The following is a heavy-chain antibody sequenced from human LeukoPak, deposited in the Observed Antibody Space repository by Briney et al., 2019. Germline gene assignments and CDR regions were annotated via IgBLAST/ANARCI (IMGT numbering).Heavy chain of an antibody. J-gene: IGHJ4*02. D-gene: IGHD3-22*01. CDR1: GFTVSSNY. V-gene: IGHV3-53*01. CDR3: ARDVLGTYYYDSSGSSRAY. CDR2: IYSGGST. Sequence: PGGSLRLSCAASGFTVSSNYMSWVRQAPGKGLEWVSVIYSGGSTYYADSVKGRFTISRDNSKNTLYLQMNSLRAEDTAVYYCARDVLGTYYYDSSGSSRAYWGQGTLVTVSS.